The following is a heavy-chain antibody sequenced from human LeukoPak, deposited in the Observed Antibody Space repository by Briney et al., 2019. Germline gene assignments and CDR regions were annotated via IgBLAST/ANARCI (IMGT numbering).Heavy chain of an antibody. J-gene: IGHJ4*02. D-gene: IGHD1-26*01. V-gene: IGHV4-4*07. Sequence: PSETLSLTCTVSGGSISNYYWSWIRQPAGKGLEYIGRIYSTGNTNYNPSLKSRVTMAVDTSNNQLSLKLTSVTAADTALYFCARGPGYTGSYSFDYRGPGTLVTVSS. CDR2: IYSTGNT. CDR1: GGSISNYY. CDR3: ARGPGYTGSYSFDY.